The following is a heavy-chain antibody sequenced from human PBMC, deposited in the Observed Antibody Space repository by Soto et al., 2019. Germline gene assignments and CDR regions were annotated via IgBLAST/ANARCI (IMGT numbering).Heavy chain of an antibody. CDR2: INQDATGK. CDR1: GFTLGSYW. J-gene: IGHJ4*02. Sequence: QLVESGGGLVQPGGSLRLSCAASGFTLGSYWMSWVRQAPGKGLEWVANINQDATGKHYVDSVKGRFTISRDNAKNSLYLQMNSLRAEDTAIYYCATTRGHDYWGQGTLVTVSS. V-gene: IGHV3-7*01. CDR3: ATTRGHDY.